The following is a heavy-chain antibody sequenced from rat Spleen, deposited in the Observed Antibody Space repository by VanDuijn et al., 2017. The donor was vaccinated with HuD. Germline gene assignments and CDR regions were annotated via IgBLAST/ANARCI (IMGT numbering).Heavy chain of an antibody. CDR1: GFTFSDYY. D-gene: IGHD1-7*01. CDR3: ATEAYYGSPYYFDY. V-gene: IGHV5-27*01. J-gene: IGHJ2*01. CDR2: ISPSGGSS. Sequence: EVQLVESGGGLVQPGRSLKLSCAASGFTFSDYYMAWVRQAPKKGLEWVASISPSGGSSYYRDSVKGRFTISRDNTKSTLYLQMDSLRSEDTATYYCATEAYYGSPYYFDYWGQGVMVTVSS.